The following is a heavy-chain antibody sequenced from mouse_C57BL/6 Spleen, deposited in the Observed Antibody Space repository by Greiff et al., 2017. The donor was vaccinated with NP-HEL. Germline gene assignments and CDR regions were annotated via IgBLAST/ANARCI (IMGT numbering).Heavy chain of an antibody. CDR1: GYTFTDYY. CDR3: ARHGSRTGYFDV. CDR2: IYPGSGNT. D-gene: IGHD1-1*01. J-gene: IGHJ1*03. V-gene: IGHV1-76*01. Sequence: VKLQESGAELVRPGASVKLSCKASGYTFTDYYINWVKQRPGQGLEWIARIYPGSGNTYYNEKFKGKATLTAEKSSSTAYMQLSSLTSEDSAVYFCARHGSRTGYFDVWGTGTTVTVSS.